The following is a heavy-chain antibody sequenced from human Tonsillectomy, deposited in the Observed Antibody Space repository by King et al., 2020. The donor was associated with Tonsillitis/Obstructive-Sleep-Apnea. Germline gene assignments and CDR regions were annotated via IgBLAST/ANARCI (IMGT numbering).Heavy chain of an antibody. V-gene: IGHV4-34*01. Sequence: VQLQQWGARLLKPSETLSLTCAVYGGAFSGYSWTWVRQPPGKGVVGIGGVYPSGSTNYNPSLKSRVTILADTSKNQFSLKMSSVTAADTAVYYCARGAPGYWGQGTLVTVSS. J-gene: IGHJ4*02. CDR3: ARGAPGY. CDR2: VYPSGST. CDR1: GGAFSGYS.